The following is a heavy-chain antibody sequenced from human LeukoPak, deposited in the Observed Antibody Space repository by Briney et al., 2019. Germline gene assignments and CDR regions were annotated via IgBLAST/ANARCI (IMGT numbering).Heavy chain of an antibody. CDR3: ARRYCSSTSCYRYYYYMDV. CDR2: INSDGSST. D-gene: IGHD2-2*01. J-gene: IGHJ6*03. CDR1: GLTFSSYW. Sequence: GGSLRLSCAASGLTFSSYWMHWVRQAPGKGLVWVSRINSDGSSTSYADSVKGRFTISRDNAKNTLYLQMNSLRAEDTAVYYCARRYCSSTSCYRYYYYMDVWGKGTTVTVSS. V-gene: IGHV3-74*01.